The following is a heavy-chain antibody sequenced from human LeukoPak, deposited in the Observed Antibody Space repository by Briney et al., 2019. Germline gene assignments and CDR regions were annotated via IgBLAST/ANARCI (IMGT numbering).Heavy chain of an antibody. V-gene: IGHV1-2*02. Sequence: GASEKISCKASQYTFTDYYIHWVRQAPGQGLEWMGWMNSKTGGTNSAQMFQDRVTMTRDTSINTAFMEVKRLTTDDTAVYYCARGVGTSWFDPWGQGTPVTVSS. CDR2: MNSKTGGT. D-gene: IGHD1-26*01. CDR3: ARGVGTSWFDP. CDR1: QYTFTDYY. J-gene: IGHJ5*02.